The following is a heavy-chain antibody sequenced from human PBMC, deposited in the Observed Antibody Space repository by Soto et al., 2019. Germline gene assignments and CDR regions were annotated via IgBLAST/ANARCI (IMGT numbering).Heavy chain of an antibody. Sequence: ASVKVSCKAIGYTFSNFAVHWMRQSPGQSLEWMGWINPGNGDTQYSRNLQGRVTMTTDTSTSTAYMELRSLRSDDTAVYSCARVRGPYYDFWSGYPNWFDPWGQGTLVTVSS. D-gene: IGHD3-3*01. CDR3: ARVRGPYYDFWSGYPNWFDP. CDR2: INPGNGDT. CDR1: GYTFSNFA. J-gene: IGHJ5*02. V-gene: IGHV1-3*01.